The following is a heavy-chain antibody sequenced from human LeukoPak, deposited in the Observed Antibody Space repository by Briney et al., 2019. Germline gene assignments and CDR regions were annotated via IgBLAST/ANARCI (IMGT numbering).Heavy chain of an antibody. D-gene: IGHD2-2*01. CDR1: GYTFTGYY. CDR3: ASLHIVVVPAAMSDY. V-gene: IGHV1-2*02. CDR2: INPNSGGT. Sequence: ASVKVSCKASGYTFTGYYMHWVRQAPGQGLEWMGWINPNSGGTNYAQKFQGRVTMTRDTSISTAYMELSRLRSDDTAVYYCASLHIVVVPAAMSDYWGQGTLVTVSS. J-gene: IGHJ4*02.